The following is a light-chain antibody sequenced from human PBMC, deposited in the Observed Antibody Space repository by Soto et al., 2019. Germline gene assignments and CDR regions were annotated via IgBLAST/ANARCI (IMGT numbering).Light chain of an antibody. CDR1: QGISSY. CDR2: AAS. Sequence: AIRMTKSHSSFSASTGDSFPITCRASQGISSYLAWYQQKPGKAPKLLIYAASTLQSGVPSRFSGSGSGTDFTLTISCLQSEDFATYYCKQYYSYPRTFGQGTKVDIK. J-gene: IGKJ1*01. V-gene: IGKV1-8*01. CDR3: KQYYSYPRT.